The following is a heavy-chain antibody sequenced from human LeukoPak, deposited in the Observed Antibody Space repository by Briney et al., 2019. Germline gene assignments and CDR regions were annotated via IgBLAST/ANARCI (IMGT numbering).Heavy chain of an antibody. V-gene: IGHV1-8*01. Sequence: ASVKVSCKASGYTFTSYDINWVRQATGQGLEWMGWMNPNSGNTGYAQKFQGRVTMIRNTSISTAYMELSSLRSEDTAVYYCARGLRWLQKLGSYWGQGTLVTVSS. D-gene: IGHD5-12*01. J-gene: IGHJ4*02. CDR1: GYTFTSYD. CDR2: MNPNSGNT. CDR3: ARGLRWLQKLGSY.